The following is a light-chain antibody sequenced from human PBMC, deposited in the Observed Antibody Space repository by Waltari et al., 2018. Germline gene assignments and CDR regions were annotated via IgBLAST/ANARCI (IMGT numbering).Light chain of an antibody. CDR3: QQYYTTYP. CDR1: QSILYSYYNKNY. Sequence: DIVMTPSPDSLAVSLGEGTTINCKSSQSILYSYYNKNYLGWYQQKPGQPPKLIIYASYTAESGVPSRCSGSGSGTDFTITISRLQADDVAVYYRQQYYTTYPFGQGTQVEVK. CDR2: ASY. V-gene: IGKV4-1*01. J-gene: IGKJ2*01.